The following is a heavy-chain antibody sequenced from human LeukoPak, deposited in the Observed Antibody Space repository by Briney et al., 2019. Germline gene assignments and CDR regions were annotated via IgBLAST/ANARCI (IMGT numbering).Heavy chain of an antibody. CDR1: GGSFSGYY. CDR2: INHSGST. Sequence: SETLPLTCAVYGGSFSGYYWSWIRQPPGKGLEWIGEINHSGSTNYNPSLKSRVTISVDTSKNQFSLKLSSVTAADTAVYYCARDARYSYGVFPDYWGQGTLVTVSS. CDR3: ARDARYSYGVFPDY. D-gene: IGHD5-18*01. J-gene: IGHJ4*02. V-gene: IGHV4-34*01.